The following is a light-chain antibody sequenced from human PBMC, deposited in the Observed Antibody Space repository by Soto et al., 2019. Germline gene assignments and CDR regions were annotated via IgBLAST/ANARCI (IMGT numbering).Light chain of an antibody. CDR1: QSISSW. J-gene: IGKJ1*01. CDR2: DAS. Sequence: DIQMTQSPSTLSASVGDRVTITCRASQSISSWLAWYQQKPGKAPKLLIYDASSLESGGPSRFSGSGSGTEFTLTISSLQPDDFATYDCQQYNSYSQTFGQGTKVEIK. V-gene: IGKV1-5*01. CDR3: QQYNSYSQT.